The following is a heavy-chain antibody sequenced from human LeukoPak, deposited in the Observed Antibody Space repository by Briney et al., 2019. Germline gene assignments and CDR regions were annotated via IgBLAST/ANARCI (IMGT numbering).Heavy chain of an antibody. CDR3: ARATTGDPFDY. J-gene: IGHJ4*02. Sequence: ASVTVSCKASGYTFTSYYMHWVRQAPGQGLEWMGIINPSGGSTSYAQKFQGRVTMTRDTSTSTVYMELSSLRSEDTAVYYCARATTGDPFDYWGQGTLVTVSS. D-gene: IGHD2-21*02. CDR1: GYTFTSYY. CDR2: INPSGGST. V-gene: IGHV1-46*01.